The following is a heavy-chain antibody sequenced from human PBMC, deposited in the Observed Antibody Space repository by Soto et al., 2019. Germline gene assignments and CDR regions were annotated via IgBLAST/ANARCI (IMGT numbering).Heavy chain of an antibody. V-gene: IGHV1-18*01. CDR1: GYTFTSYG. CDR2: ISAYNGNT. Sequence: QVQLVQSGAEVKKPGASVKVSCKASGYTFTSYGISWVRQAPGQGLEWMGWISAYNGNTHYAQKLQSRVTMTTDAATSTAYMELRSLRSDDTAVYYCARGQGDSYGYLGTYGMDVWGQGTTVTVS. J-gene: IGHJ6*02. D-gene: IGHD5-18*01. CDR3: ARGQGDSYGYLGTYGMDV.